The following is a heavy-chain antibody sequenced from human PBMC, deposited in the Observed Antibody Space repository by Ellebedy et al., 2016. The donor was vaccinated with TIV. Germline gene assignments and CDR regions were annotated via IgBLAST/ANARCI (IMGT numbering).Heavy chain of an antibody. D-gene: IGHD3-3*01. V-gene: IGHV3-21*06. CDR1: GFTFSISD. CDR2: VSRGREA. J-gene: IGHJ4*02. Sequence: GGSLRLXXAASGFTFSISDMTWVRQRPGKGLEWVATVSRGREAYYADPFKGRFFISRDNDLNSVFLQLNNLRVEDTAVYYCSRDGREWSRDCWGQGTLVTVSS. CDR3: SRDGREWSRDC.